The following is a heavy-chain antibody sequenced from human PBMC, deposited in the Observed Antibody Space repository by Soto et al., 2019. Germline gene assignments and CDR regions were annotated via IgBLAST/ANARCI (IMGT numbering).Heavy chain of an antibody. CDR2: IDPSDSYT. Sequence: EVQLVQSGAEVKKPGESLRISCKGSGYRFTNYWISWVRQMPGKGLEWMGRIDPSDSYTSYSPSFQGHVTISADKSTSTSYLQWSSLKASDTAIYYCARQGSGWPLDYWGQGTLVTVSS. V-gene: IGHV5-10-1*03. CDR1: GYRFTNYW. CDR3: ARQGSGWPLDY. D-gene: IGHD6-19*01. J-gene: IGHJ4*02.